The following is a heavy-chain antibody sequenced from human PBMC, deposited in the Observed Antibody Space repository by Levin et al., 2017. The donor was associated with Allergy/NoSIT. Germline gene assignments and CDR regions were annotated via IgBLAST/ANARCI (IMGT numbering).Heavy chain of an antibody. D-gene: IGHD3-16*01. J-gene: IGHJ6*04. Sequence: ASVKVSCKASGNTFASDGFSWVRQAPGQGLEWMGWISVYTGNTNYEQRLQGRVSLTTDTSTSTAYMELRSLRSDDTAVYYCARDLGRWGPGLDVWGKGTTVTVSS. CDR2: ISVYTGNT. CDR1: GNTFASDG. V-gene: IGHV1-18*01. CDR3: ARDLGRWGPGLDV.